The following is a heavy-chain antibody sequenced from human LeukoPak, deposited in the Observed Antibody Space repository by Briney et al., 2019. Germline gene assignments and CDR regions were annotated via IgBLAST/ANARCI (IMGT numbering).Heavy chain of an antibody. V-gene: IGHV4-59*01. Sequence: SETLSLTCTVSGDSIRSYYGNWIRQAPGEGLEWVGLISYSGYTSYSPSLKSRVAISVDTAKSQFSLRLNSMTAADTAIYYCARGRNDNGGMFFDSWAQGNLVTVSS. CDR1: GDSIRSYY. D-gene: IGHD4-23*01. CDR3: ARGRNDNGGMFFDS. CDR2: ISYSGYT. J-gene: IGHJ4*02.